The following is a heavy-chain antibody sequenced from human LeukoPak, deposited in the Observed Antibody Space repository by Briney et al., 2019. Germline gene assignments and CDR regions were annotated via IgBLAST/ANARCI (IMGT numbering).Heavy chain of an antibody. CDR3: VRGGFTGTSCPYFDY. CDR2: INSDGSST. D-gene: IGHD2-2*01. J-gene: IGHJ4*02. V-gene: IGHV3-74*01. CDR1: RFTLSIYW. Sequence: PGGSLRLSCAASRFTLSIYWMHWVRQVPGKGLVWVSRINSDGSSTSYADSVKGRFTISRDNAKNTLYLQMNSLRAEDTAVYYCVRGGFTGTSCPYFDYWGQGTLVTVSS.